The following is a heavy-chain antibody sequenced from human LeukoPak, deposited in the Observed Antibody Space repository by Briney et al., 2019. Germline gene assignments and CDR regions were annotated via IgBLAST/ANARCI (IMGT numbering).Heavy chain of an antibody. Sequence: PSETLSLTCTVSGGSISSSSYYWGWIRQPPGKGLEWLGSIYHSGSTYYNPSLKSRVTISVDTPKNQFSLKLSSVTAADTAVYYCAKWSGYYFDYWGQGTLVTVSS. CDR3: AKWSGYYFDY. J-gene: IGHJ4*02. D-gene: IGHD3-3*01. V-gene: IGHV4-39*07. CDR2: IYHSGST. CDR1: GGSISSSSYY.